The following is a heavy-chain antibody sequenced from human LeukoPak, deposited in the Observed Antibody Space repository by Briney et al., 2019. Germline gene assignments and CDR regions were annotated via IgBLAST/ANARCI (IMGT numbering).Heavy chain of an antibody. J-gene: IGHJ4*02. D-gene: IGHD6-25*01. Sequence: TLSLTCTVSGGSISSYYWSWIRQPPGKGLEWLVFIYWDDDKRYSPSLRSRLTITKDTSKNQVVLTMTNMDPVDTGTYYCAHRPNRYTNGWNTGFFDYWGQGALVTVSS. CDR3: AHRPNRYTNGWNTGFFDY. V-gene: IGHV2-5*08. CDR2: IYWDDDK. CDR1: GGSISSYYW.